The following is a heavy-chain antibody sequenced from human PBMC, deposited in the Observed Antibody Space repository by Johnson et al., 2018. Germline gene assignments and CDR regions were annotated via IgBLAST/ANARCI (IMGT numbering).Heavy chain of an antibody. CDR3: AKEGLYYFYMDV. J-gene: IGHJ6*03. V-gene: IGHV3-9*01. CDR1: GFTFDDYA. Sequence: EVQLVESGGGLVQPGRSLRLSCAASGFTFDDYAMHWVRQAPGKGLEWVSGISWNSGSLGYADSVKGRFTISRDNAKNSLYLQMNSLRAEDTALYYCAKEGLYYFYMDVWGKGTTVTVSS. CDR2: ISWNSGSL.